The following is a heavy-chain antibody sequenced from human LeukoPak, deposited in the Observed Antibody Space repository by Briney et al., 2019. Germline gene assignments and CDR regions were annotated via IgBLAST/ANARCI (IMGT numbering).Heavy chain of an antibody. Sequence: ASVKVSCKASGYTFTNYYLHWVRQAPGQGLEWMGIINPNGGSTTYAQKFQGRVTMTRDTSISTAYMELSRLRSDDTAVYYCARDRPLDADDYYGFYYFDYWGQGTLVTVSS. J-gene: IGHJ4*02. V-gene: IGHV1-46*01. CDR2: INPNGGST. CDR3: ARDRPLDADDYYGFYYFDY. CDR1: GYTFTNYY. D-gene: IGHD3-10*01.